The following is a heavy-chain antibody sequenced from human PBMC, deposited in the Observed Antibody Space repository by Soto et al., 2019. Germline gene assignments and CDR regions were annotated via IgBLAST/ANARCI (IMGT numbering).Heavy chain of an antibody. J-gene: IGHJ6*02. CDR2: INHSGST. CDR3: ARVQYYYGMDV. Sequence: SETLSLTCAVYGGSFSGYYWSWIRQPPGKGLEWIGEINHSGSTNYNPSLKSRVTISVDTPKNQFSLKLSSVTAADTSVYYCARVQYYYGMDVWGQGTTVTVSS. V-gene: IGHV4-34*01. D-gene: IGHD3-10*01. CDR1: GGSFSGYY.